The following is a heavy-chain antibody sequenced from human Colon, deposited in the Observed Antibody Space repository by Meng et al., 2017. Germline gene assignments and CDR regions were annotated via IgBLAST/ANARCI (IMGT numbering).Heavy chain of an antibody. V-gene: IGHV1-8*01. CDR3: ARHAMLDS. J-gene: IGHJ5*01. D-gene: IGHD2-2*01. CDR2: TNPTNGNQ. CDR1: GYTFTRSD. Sequence: GQRVHAGAGGWKPGASVKVTCKASGYTFTRSDINWVRQATGRGIEWLGWTNPTNGNQGSATKFQGRVRMTRDTSIGIAYMELSGLTSEETAVYYCARHAMLDSWGQGTLVTVSS.